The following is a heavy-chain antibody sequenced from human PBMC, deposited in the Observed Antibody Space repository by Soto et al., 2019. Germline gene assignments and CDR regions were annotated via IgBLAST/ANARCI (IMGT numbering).Heavy chain of an antibody. D-gene: IGHD3-10*01. CDR2: FDPEDGET. V-gene: IGHV1-24*01. CDR3: ATVSLLWFGELRSDLRYFDY. Sequence: ASVKLSCKVSGYTLTELSMHWVRQAPGKGLEWMGGFDPEDGETIYAQKFQGRVTMTEDTSTDTAYMELSSLRSEDTAVYYCATVSLLWFGELRSDLRYFDYWGQGTLVTVSS. CDR1: GYTLTELS. J-gene: IGHJ4*02.